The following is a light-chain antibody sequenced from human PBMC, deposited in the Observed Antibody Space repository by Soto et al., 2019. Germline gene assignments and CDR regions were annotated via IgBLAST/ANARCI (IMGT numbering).Light chain of an antibody. CDR1: QSISSY. J-gene: IGKJ4*01. V-gene: IGKV1-39*01. CDR3: QQSDSTPLT. CDR2: AAS. Sequence: DIQMTQSPSSLSASVGDRVTITCRASQSISSYLNWYQQKPGKAPKLLIYAASSWQSGVPSRFSGSGSGTDFTLPISSLPPEDFATYYCQQSDSTPLTFGGGTKVEI.